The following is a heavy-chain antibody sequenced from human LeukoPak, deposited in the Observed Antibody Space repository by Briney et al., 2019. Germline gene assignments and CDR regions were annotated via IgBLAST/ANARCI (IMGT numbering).Heavy chain of an antibody. Sequence: GESLKISCKGSGYSFTSHWISWVRQMPGKGLEWMGRIDPSDSYTNYSPSFQGHVTISADKSISTAYLQWSSLKASDTAMYYCATVKTYYYGSGSYQCFDYWGQGTLVTVSS. J-gene: IGHJ4*02. CDR3: ATVKTYYYGSGSYQCFDY. V-gene: IGHV5-10-1*01. CDR1: GYSFTSHW. CDR2: IDPSDSYT. D-gene: IGHD3-10*01.